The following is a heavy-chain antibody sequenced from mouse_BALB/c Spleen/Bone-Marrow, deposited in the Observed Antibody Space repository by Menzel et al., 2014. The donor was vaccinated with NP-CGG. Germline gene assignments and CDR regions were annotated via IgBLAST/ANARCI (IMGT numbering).Heavy chain of an antibody. D-gene: IGHD2-10*02. CDR2: ISSGGSYT. Sequence: EVQRVESGGGLVKPGGSLKLSCAASGFTFSSYAMSWGRQTPEKRLEWVATISSGGSYTYYPDSVKGRFTISRGNAKNTLYLQMSSLRSEDTAMYYCARRGYGNYVGYAMDYWGQGTSVTVSS. CDR3: ARRGYGNYVGYAMDY. J-gene: IGHJ4*01. V-gene: IGHV5-9-3*01. CDR1: GFTFSSYA.